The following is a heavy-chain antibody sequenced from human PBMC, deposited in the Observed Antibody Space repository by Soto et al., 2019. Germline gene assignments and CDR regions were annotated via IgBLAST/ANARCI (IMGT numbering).Heavy chain of an antibody. V-gene: IGHV3-49*03. CDR1: GFTFGDYA. Sequence: PGGSLRLSCTASGFTFGDYAVSWFRQAPGKGLEWVGFIRSKAYGGTTVYAASVKGRFTISRDDSKSIAYLQMNSLKTEDTAVYYCTTNYYDTSGYDNWFDPWGQGTLVTVSS. CDR2: IRSKAYGGTT. D-gene: IGHD3-22*01. J-gene: IGHJ5*02. CDR3: TTNYYDTSGYDNWFDP.